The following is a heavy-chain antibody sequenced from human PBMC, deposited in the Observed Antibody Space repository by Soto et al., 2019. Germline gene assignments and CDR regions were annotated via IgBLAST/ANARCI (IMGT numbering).Heavy chain of an antibody. CDR3: AHSPPYDILTGSLNYFDY. CDR1: GFSLSTSGVG. D-gene: IGHD3-9*01. V-gene: IGHV2-5*02. J-gene: IGHJ4*02. Sequence: QITLKESGPTLVKPTQTLTLTCTFSGFSLSTSGVGVGWIRQPPGKALEWLALIFWDDDKRYSPSLKSRLTITKGTSKNQVVLTMTHMDPVDTATYYCAHSPPYDILTGSLNYFDYWGQGTLVTVSS. CDR2: IFWDDDK.